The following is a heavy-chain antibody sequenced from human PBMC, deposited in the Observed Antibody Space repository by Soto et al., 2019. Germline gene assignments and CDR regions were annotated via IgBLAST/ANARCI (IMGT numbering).Heavy chain of an antibody. Sequence: GGSLRLSCAASGFTFSNYAMNWVRQAPGKGLEWVSGISGSGGSTYYADSVKGRFTISRDNFKNTLDLQMNSLRAEDTAVYYCAKDELEGYYDSSGYYNYWGQGTLVTVSS. V-gene: IGHV3-23*01. CDR3: AKDELEGYYDSSGYYNY. CDR2: ISGSGGST. D-gene: IGHD3-22*01. CDR1: GFTFSNYA. J-gene: IGHJ4*02.